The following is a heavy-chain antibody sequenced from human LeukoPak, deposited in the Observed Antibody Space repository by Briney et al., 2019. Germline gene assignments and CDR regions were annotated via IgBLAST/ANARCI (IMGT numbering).Heavy chain of an antibody. CDR3: ARDLGVVVTIDAFDI. Sequence: GSLRLSCAASGFTFSSYSMNWVRQAPGKGLEWVSSISSSSSYMYYADSVKGRFTISRDNAKNSLYLQMNSLRAEDTAVYYCARDLGVVVTIDAFDIWGQGTMVTVSS. V-gene: IGHV3-21*01. CDR1: GFTFSSYS. D-gene: IGHD3-22*01. J-gene: IGHJ3*02. CDR2: ISSSSSYM.